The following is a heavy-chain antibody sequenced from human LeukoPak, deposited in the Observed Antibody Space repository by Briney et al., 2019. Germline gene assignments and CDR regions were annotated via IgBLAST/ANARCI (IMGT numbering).Heavy chain of an antibody. J-gene: IGHJ5*02. Sequence: SSETLSLTCTVSDGSISTYYWSWIRQPAGKGLEWIGRIYTTGSTNYNPSPKSRVTMSVDTSKNQFSLKLSSVTAADTAVYYCARGGLPRENWFDPWGQGTLVTVSS. CDR2: IYTTGST. CDR1: DGSISTYY. V-gene: IGHV4-4*07. D-gene: IGHD1-26*01. CDR3: ARGGLPRENWFDP.